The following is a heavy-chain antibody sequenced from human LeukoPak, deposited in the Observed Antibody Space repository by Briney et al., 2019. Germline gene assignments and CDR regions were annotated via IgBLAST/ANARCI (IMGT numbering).Heavy chain of an antibody. V-gene: IGHV1-18*01. D-gene: IGHD6-6*01. CDR1: GYTFSSYG. CDR2: ISGYNGNT. Sequence: GASVKVSCKASGYTFSSYGISWVRQAPGQGLEWMGWISGYNGNTNYAQKLQGRVTMTTDTSTSTAYKELRSLRSDDKSVYYCARAPLYGSCEYWGQGTPGTLSS. CDR3: ARAPLYGSCEY. J-gene: IGHJ4*02.